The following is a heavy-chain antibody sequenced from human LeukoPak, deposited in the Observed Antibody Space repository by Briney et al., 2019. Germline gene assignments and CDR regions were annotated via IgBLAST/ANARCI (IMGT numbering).Heavy chain of an antibody. CDR3: TRPNYCTNGVCYSY. CDR1: GFTFSGSA. V-gene: IGHV3-73*01. D-gene: IGHD2-8*01. Sequence: GGSLRLSCAASGFTFSGSAMHWVRQASGKGLEWVGRIRSKANSYATAYAASVKGRFTISRDDSKNTAYPQMNSLKTEDTAVYYCTRPNYCTNGVCYSYWGQGTLVTVPS. CDR2: IRSKANSYAT. J-gene: IGHJ4*02.